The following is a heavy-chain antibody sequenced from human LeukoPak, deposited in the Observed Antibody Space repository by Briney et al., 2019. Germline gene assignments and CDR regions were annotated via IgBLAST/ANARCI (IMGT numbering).Heavy chain of an antibody. CDR3: ARDRTVDIVATFPGY. D-gene: IGHD5-12*01. J-gene: IGHJ4*02. CDR1: GFTFSSYW. CDR2: ISYDGSNK. Sequence: GGSLRLSCAASGFTFSSYWMSWVRQAPGKGLEWVAVISYDGSNKYYADSVKGRFTISRDNSKNTLYLQMNSLRAEDTAVYYCARDRTVDIVATFPGYWGQGTLVTVSS. V-gene: IGHV3-30*03.